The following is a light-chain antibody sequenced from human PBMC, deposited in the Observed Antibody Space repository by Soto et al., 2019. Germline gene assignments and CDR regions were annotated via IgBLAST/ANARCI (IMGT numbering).Light chain of an antibody. J-gene: IGLJ1*01. V-gene: IGLV2-11*01. CDR3: CSYAGSYPFV. Sequence: QSALTQPPSASGSPGQSVTISCTGTSSDVGACNYVSWFQQHPGKAPKLMIYDVDKRPSGVPGRFSGSKSGNTASLTISGLQAEDEADYYCCSYAGSYPFVFGTGTKLTVL. CDR1: SSDVGACNY. CDR2: DVD.